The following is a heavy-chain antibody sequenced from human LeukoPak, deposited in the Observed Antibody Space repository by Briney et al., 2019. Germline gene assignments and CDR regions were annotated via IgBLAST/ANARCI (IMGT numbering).Heavy chain of an antibody. CDR2: ISYDGSNK. CDR1: GFTFSSCG. Sequence: GGSLRLSCAASGFTFSSCGMHWVRQAPGKGLEWVAVISYDGSNKYYADSVKGRFTISRDNSKNTLFLQMSNLRAEDTAVYFCARGGGLDVWGQGATVTVSS. V-gene: IGHV3-30*03. CDR3: ARGGGLDV. J-gene: IGHJ6*02. D-gene: IGHD3-16*01.